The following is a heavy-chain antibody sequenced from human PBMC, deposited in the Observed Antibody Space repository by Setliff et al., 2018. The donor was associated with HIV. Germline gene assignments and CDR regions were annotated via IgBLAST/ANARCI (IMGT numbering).Heavy chain of an antibody. CDR1: RSYISGSYY. CDR3: ARRGDSSGYYDAFDV. CDR2: IYPSGSIHPSGAT. D-gene: IGHD3-22*01. Sequence: PSETLSLTCAVSRSYISGSYYWAWIRQPPGKGLEWIGNIYPSGSIHPSGATNYNPSLKSRVSISVDKSKNQFSLKLNSVTAADTAMYYCARRGDSSGYYDAFDVWGQGTKVTVSS. J-gene: IGHJ3*01. V-gene: IGHV4-38-2*01.